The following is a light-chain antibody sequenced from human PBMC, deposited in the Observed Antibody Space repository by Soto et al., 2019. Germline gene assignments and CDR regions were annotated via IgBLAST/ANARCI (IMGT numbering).Light chain of an antibody. CDR2: ATS. V-gene: IGKV1-27*01. J-gene: IGKJ4*01. CDR3: QKYNSAPLT. CDR1: QGIAPY. Sequence: DVQMTQSPSSLSAFVGDRVTITCRASQGIAPYLAWFQQKPGKVPKLLIYATSTLQSGVPSRFCGSGSGTDFTLTINSLQPGDVGTYYCQKYNSAPLTFGGGTKVEIK.